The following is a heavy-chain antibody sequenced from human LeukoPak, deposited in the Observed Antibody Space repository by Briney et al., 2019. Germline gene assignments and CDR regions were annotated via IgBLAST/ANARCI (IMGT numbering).Heavy chain of an antibody. V-gene: IGHV3-7*01. Sequence: HPGGSLRLSCVASGFTFSSYWMTWVRQAPGKGLEWLANIKEDGSIQYYLDSVRGRFTISRDNAKTSVYLQLNSLRADDTAVYYCARDVWTGVAVSDYWGQGTLVIVSS. CDR2: IKEDGSIQ. J-gene: IGHJ4*02. D-gene: IGHD6-19*01. CDR3: ARDVWTGVAVSDY. CDR1: GFTFSSYW.